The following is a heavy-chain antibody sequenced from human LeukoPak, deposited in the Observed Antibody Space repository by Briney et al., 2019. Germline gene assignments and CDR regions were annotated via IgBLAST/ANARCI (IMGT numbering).Heavy chain of an antibody. D-gene: IGHD1-26*01. CDR3: ATKSGSYRRDAFDI. J-gene: IGHJ3*02. V-gene: IGHV1-24*01. CDR2: FDPEDGET. CDR1: GYTLTELS. Sequence: ASVKVSCKVSGYTLTELSMHWVRQAPGKGLEWMGGFDPEDGETIYAQKFQGRVTMTEDTSTDTAYMELSSLRSEDTAVYYCATKSGSYRRDAFDIWGQGTMVTVSS.